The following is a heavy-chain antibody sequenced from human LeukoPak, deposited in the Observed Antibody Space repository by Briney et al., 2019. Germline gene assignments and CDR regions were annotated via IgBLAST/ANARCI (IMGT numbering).Heavy chain of an antibody. J-gene: IGHJ4*02. V-gene: IGHV4-61*02. D-gene: IGHD3-22*01. Sequence: SETLSLTCTVSGASISSDSDYWSWIRQPAGQGLEWIGRIYSGSTDYNPSLRSRLTISVDTSKNQFSLKLSSVTAADTAVYYCARDLSSGYDYWGQGTLVTVSS. CDR1: GASISSDSDY. CDR2: IYSGST. CDR3: ARDLSSGYDY.